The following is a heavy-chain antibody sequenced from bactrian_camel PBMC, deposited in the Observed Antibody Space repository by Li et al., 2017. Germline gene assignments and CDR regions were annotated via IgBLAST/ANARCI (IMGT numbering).Heavy chain of an antibody. V-gene: IGHV3S53*01. J-gene: IGHJ4*01. CDR3: AAASGITCSPARFRTSSEYKY. Sequence: HVQLVESGGGSVQAGGSLRLSCAASAYTYSRMAWFRQAPGKEREGVAAIYTGGDTHYSDSVKGRFTISLDNAKNTLHLQMNSLKPEDTATYYCAAASGITCSPARFRTSSEYKYWGHGTQVTVS. CDR1: AYTYSR. D-gene: IGHD3*01. CDR2: IYTGGDT.